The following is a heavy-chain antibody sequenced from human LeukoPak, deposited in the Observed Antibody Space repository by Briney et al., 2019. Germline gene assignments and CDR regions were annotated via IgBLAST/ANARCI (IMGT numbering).Heavy chain of an antibody. CDR3: ARNYGSGSDYGGRWFDP. CDR2: ISAYNGNT. V-gene: IGHV1-18*01. CDR1: GYTFTSYG. J-gene: IGHJ5*02. D-gene: IGHD3-10*01. Sequence: ASVKVSCKASGYTFTSYGISWVRQAPGQGLEWMGWISAYNGNTNYAQKLQGRVTMTTDTSTSTAYMELRSLRSDDTAVYYCARNYGSGSDYGGRWFDPWGQGTLVTVSS.